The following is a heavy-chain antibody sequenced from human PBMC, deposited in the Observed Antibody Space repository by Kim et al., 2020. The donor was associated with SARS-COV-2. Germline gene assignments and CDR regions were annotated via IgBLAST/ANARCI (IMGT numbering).Heavy chain of an antibody. V-gene: IGHV4-39*01. CDR2: IYYSGST. J-gene: IGHJ4*01. Sequence: SETLSLTCTVSGGSVSSSSYYWGWIRQPPGKGLEWIGSIYYSGSTYYNPSLKSRVTISVDTSKNQFSLKLSSVTAADTAFYYCARPQGSWVQDYFDYWGHGTLVTVSS. CDR1: GGSVSSSSYY. D-gene: IGHD3-10*01. CDR3: ARPQGSWVQDYFDY.